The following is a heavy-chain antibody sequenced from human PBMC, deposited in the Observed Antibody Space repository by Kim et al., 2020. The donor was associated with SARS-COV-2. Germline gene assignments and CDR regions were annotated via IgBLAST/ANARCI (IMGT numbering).Heavy chain of an antibody. CDR2: ISAYNGNT. CDR3: ARVPLRVGPAVLLWFGDVGPNWFDP. J-gene: IGHJ5*02. D-gene: IGHD3-10*01. Sequence: ASVKVSCKASGYTFTSYGISWVRQAPGQGLEWMGWISAYNGNTNYAQKLQGRVTMTTDTSTSTAYMELRSLGSDDTAVYYCARVPLRVGPAVLLWFGDVGPNWFDPWGQGTLVTVSS. CDR1: GYTFTSYG. V-gene: IGHV1-18*01.